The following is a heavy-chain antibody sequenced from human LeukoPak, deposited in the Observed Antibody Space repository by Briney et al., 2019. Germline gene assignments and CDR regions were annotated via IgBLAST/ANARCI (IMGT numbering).Heavy chain of an antibody. D-gene: IGHD6-13*01. CDR1: GITFSSYN. CDR3: ARDRGSSSWYNTNWFDP. V-gene: IGHV3-21*06. CDR2: ISSSSSYI. J-gene: IGHJ5*02. Sequence: GGSLRLSCAASGITFSSYNMNWVRQAPGKGLEWVSSISSSSSYIYYVDSVKGRFTISRDNGKNSLYLQMNSLRAEDTAVYYCARDRGSSSWYNTNWFDPWGQGTLVTVSS.